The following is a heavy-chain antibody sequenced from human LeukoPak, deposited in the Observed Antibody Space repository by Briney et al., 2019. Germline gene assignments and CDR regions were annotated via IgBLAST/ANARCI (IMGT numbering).Heavy chain of an antibody. V-gene: IGHV1-8*01. CDR1: GYTFTNYD. CDR2: MSPNTGNT. J-gene: IGHJ3*02. Sequence: GASVKVSCKASGYTFTNYDINWVRQTTRQGLEWMGWMSPNTGNTGYGQKFQGRITMTRNTSISTAYMELSSLTSDDTAVYFCVSRRKGRAYDIWGQGTMVTVSS. CDR3: VSRRKGRAYDI.